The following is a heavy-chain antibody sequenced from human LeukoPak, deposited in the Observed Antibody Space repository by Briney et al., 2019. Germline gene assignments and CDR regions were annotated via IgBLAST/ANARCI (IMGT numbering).Heavy chain of an antibody. CDR3: ARVPPPAGGPDYYFDY. CDR1: GYTFTGYY. CDR2: INPNSGGT. Sequence: ASVKVSCKASGYTFTGYYMHWVRQAPGQGLEWMGWINPNSGGTNYAQKFQGRVTMTRDTSISTAHMELSRLRSDDTAVYYCARVPPPAGGPDYYFDYWGQGTLVTVSS. J-gene: IGHJ4*02. V-gene: IGHV1-2*02. D-gene: IGHD3-10*01.